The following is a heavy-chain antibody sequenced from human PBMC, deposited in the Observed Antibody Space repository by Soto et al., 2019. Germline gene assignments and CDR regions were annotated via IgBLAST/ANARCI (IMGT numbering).Heavy chain of an antibody. CDR3: ARHKARGYCSSTSCRINWFDP. D-gene: IGHD2-2*01. CDR1: GGSISSSSYY. J-gene: IGHJ5*02. Sequence: SETLSLTCTVSGGSISSSSYYWGWIRQPPGKGLEWIGSIYYSGSTYYNPSLKSRVTISVDTSKNQFSLKLSSVTAADTSVYYCARHKARGYCSSTSCRINWFDPWGQGNLVTVAS. V-gene: IGHV4-39*01. CDR2: IYYSGST.